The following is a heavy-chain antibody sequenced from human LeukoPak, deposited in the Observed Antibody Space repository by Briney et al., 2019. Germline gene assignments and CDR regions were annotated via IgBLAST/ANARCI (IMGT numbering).Heavy chain of an antibody. CDR3: ARGPNYYGSGSYRWFDP. V-gene: IGHV4-39*07. CDR1: GGSISSSSYY. J-gene: IGHJ5*02. CDR2: IDYSGTT. Sequence: SETLSLACTVSGGSISSSSYYWVWIRQPPGKGLEWIGTIDYSGTTYYKPSLKSRVTISVDTSKNQFSLKLSSVTAADTAVYYCARGPNYYGSGSYRWFDPWGQGTLVTVSS. D-gene: IGHD3-10*01.